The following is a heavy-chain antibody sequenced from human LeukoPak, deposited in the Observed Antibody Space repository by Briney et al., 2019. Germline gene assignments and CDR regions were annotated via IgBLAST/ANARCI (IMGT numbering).Heavy chain of an antibody. D-gene: IGHD2-15*01. Sequence: GASVKVSCKASGGTFSSYAISWVRQAPGQGLEWMGGIIPILGTANYAQKFQGRVTITADESTSTAYMELSSLRSEDTAMYYCARDSPVPYCSGGSCYWFDPWGQGTLVTVSS. CDR2: IIPILGTA. CDR3: ARDSPVPYCSGGSCYWFDP. V-gene: IGHV1-69*13. CDR1: GGTFSSYA. J-gene: IGHJ5*02.